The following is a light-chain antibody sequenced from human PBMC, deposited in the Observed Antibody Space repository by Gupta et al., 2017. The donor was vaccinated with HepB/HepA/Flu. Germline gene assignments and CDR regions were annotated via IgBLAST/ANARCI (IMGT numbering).Light chain of an antibody. Sequence: QSVLTQPPSASGTPGQRVTISCSGTSSNIGGNFVYWYQQFPGQAPKLLLYRNNQRPSGVPDRFSGSKSGNSASLAISRVRSEDELDYYCAAWDDSLNNVLFGGGTKLTVL. V-gene: IGLV1-47*01. CDR3: AAWDDSLNNVL. J-gene: IGLJ2*01. CDR1: SSNIGGNF. CDR2: RNN.